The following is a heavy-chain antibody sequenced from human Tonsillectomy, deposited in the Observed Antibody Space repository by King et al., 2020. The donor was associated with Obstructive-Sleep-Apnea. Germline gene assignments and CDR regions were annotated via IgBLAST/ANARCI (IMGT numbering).Heavy chain of an antibody. CDR3: AREGGSSWPFDY. V-gene: IGHV3-74*01. J-gene: IGHJ4*02. CDR2: INSDGSST. Sequence: VQLVESGGGLVQPGGSLRLSCAASGFTFSSYWMHWVRQAPGQGLVGVSRINSDGSSTSYADSVKGRFTISRDNAKNTLYLQMNSMRAEDTAVYYCAREGGSSWPFDYWGQGTLVTVSS. CDR1: GFTFSSYW. D-gene: IGHD6-13*01.